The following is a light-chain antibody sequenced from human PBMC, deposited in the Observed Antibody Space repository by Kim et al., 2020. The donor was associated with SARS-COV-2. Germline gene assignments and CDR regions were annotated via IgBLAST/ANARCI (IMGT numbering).Light chain of an antibody. V-gene: IGKV3-11*01. CDR2: DAS. J-gene: IGKJ4*01. CDR3: QQRSAWPLT. CDR1: QSVRSL. Sequence: LSPGERATLSCRASQSVRSLLAWYQQKPGQAPRLLIYDASNRATGIPARFSGSGSGTDFTLTISSLEPEDFAAYYCQQRSAWPLTFGGGTKVDIK.